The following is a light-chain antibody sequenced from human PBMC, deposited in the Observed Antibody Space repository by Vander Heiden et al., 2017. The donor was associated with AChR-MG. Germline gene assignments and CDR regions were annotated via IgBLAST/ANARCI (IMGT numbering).Light chain of an antibody. CDR3: SSYTSISTLVV. V-gene: IGLV2-14*03. CDR2: GVS. J-gene: IGLJ2*01. CDR1: SSDVGAYNY. Sequence: QAALTQPATASGSPGRAITISFTATSSDVGAYNYVSCYQQHPGKAPQLMIYGVSSRPSGVSNRFSGSKSGNTASLTISGLQAEDEADYYCSSYTSISTLVVFGGGTKLTVL.